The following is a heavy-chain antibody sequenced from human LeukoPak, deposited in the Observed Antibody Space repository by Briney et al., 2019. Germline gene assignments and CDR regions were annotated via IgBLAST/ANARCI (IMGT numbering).Heavy chain of an antibody. CDR3: ARGLVVDY. V-gene: IGHV4-34*01. D-gene: IGHD2-8*02. CDR2: INHSGST. J-gene: IGHJ4*02. Sequence: SETLSLTCTVSGGSISSYYWSWIRQPPGKGLEWIGEINHSGSTNYNPSLKSRVTISVDTSKNQFSLKLSSVTAADTAVYYCARGLVVDYWGQGALVTVSS. CDR1: GGSISSYY.